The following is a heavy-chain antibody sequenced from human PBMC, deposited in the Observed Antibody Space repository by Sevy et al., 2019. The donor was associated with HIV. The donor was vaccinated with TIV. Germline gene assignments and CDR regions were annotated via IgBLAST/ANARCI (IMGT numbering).Heavy chain of an antibody. Sequence: GGSLRLSCAASGFTFSSYEMNWVRQAPGKGLEWVSYISSSGSTIYYADSVKGRFTISRDNAKNSLYLQMNSLRAEDTAVYYCARDNYYDSSGYYPYWYFDLWGRGPLVTVSS. CDR2: ISSSGSTI. J-gene: IGHJ2*01. CDR1: GFTFSSYE. V-gene: IGHV3-48*03. CDR3: ARDNYYDSSGYYPYWYFDL. D-gene: IGHD3-22*01.